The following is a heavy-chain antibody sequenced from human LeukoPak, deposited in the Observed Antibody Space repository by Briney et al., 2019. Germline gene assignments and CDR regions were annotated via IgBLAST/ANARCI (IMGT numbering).Heavy chain of an antibody. CDR2: IIPIFGIA. Sequence: SLKVSCKASGGTFSSYAISWVRQAPGQGLEWMGRIIPIFGIANYAQKFQGRVTITADKSTSTAYMELSSLRSEDTAVYYCARVLNYYDSSGYNYWGQGTLVTVSS. J-gene: IGHJ4*02. CDR1: GGTFSSYA. D-gene: IGHD3-22*01. CDR3: ARVLNYYDSSGYNY. V-gene: IGHV1-69*04.